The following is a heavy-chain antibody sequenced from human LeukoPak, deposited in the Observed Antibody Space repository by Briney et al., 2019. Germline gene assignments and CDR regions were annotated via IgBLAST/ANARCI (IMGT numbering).Heavy chain of an antibody. V-gene: IGHV4-34*01. J-gene: IGHJ4*02. D-gene: IGHD3-22*01. Sequence: SETLSLTCAVYGGSFSVYYWSWIRQPPGKGLEWIGEINHSGSTNYNPSLKSRVTISVDTSKNQFSLKLSSVTAADTAVYYCARVRTYDSSGYYYNYWGQGTLVTVSS. CDR2: INHSGST. CDR1: GGSFSVYY. CDR3: ARVRTYDSSGYYYNY.